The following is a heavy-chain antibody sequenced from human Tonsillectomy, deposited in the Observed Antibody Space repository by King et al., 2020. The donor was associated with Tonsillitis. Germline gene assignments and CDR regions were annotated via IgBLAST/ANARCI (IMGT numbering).Heavy chain of an antibody. CDR2: FSRSSSAP. J-gene: IGHJ4*02. V-gene: IGHV3-11*06. CDR1: GFGSSASY. CDR3: AREMYFDILTGSFDY. Sequence: VQLVESGGGLFSPGGSLRPPCPASGFGSSASYMPWIPRAPGRGLEWVSYFSRSSSAPNYADSVEGRFTISRDNAKRSLYLQMNSLRAEDTAVYYCAREMYFDILTGSFDYWGQGTLVTVSS. D-gene: IGHD3-9*01.